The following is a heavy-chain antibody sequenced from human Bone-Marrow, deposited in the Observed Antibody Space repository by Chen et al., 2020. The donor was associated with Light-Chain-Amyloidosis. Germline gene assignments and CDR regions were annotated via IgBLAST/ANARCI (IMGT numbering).Heavy chain of an antibody. CDR2: ISGSGVNT. CDR3: AKFLDRGSWYYYYGMDV. Sequence: EVQVVESGGGLVQPGGSLRLSCAASGFTFSSYAMSWVRQAPGKGLEWVAAISGSGVNTSYADSVKGRFTLSRDNSKNPLSLQMNSLRAEDTAVYYCAKFLDRGSWYYYYGMDVWGQGTTVTVSS. V-gene: IGHV3-23*04. J-gene: IGHJ6*02. D-gene: IGHD3-10*01. CDR1: GFTFSSYA.